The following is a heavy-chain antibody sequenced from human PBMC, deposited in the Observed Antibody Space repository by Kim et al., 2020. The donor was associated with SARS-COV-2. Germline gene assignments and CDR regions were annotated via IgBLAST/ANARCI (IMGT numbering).Heavy chain of an antibody. CDR2: FYSSGST. CDR1: GGSISSSSYY. V-gene: IGHV4-39*07. CDR3: ARDKAEDYYDTSGYYY. J-gene: IGHJ3*01. Sequence: SETLSLTCTVSGGSISSSSYYWGWIRQPPGKGLEWIGSFYSSGSTYYNPSLKSRVTISVDKSKNKFSLKLSSVTAADTAVYDSARDKAEDYYDTSGYYYWGQATMVTVSS. D-gene: IGHD3-22*01.